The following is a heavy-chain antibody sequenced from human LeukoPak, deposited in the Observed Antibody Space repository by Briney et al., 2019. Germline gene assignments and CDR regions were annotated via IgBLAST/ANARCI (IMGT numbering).Heavy chain of an antibody. Sequence: ASVKVSCKTSGYSENFYGITWVRQAPGQRLEWMGWISAYNGNTNYAQKLQGRLTMTTDTSTSTAYMELRSLRSDDTAVYYCARVGSDTAMDLDYWGQGTLVTVSS. CDR1: GYSENFYG. CDR3: ARVGSDTAMDLDY. J-gene: IGHJ4*02. CDR2: ISAYNGNT. D-gene: IGHD5-18*01. V-gene: IGHV1-18*01.